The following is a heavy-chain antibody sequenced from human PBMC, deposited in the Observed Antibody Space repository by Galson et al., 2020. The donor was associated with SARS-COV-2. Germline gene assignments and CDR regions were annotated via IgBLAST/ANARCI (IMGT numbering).Heavy chain of an antibody. Sequence: GGSLRLSCAASGFTFDDYAMHWVRQAPGKGLEWVSGISWNSGSIGYADSVKGRFTISRDNAKNSLYLQMNSLRAEDTALYYCAKDGNGVLLWFGEFDYWGQGTLVTVSS. V-gene: IGHV3-9*01. D-gene: IGHD3-10*01. CDR3: AKDGNGVLLWFGEFDY. CDR2: ISWNSGSI. CDR1: GFTFDDYA. J-gene: IGHJ4*02.